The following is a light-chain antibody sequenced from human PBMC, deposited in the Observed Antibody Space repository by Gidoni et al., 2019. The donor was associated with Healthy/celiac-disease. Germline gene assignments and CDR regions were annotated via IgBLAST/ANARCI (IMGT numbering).Light chain of an antibody. Sequence: EIVMTHSPATLSVSPGERATRSCRASQSVSSNLAWYQQKPGQAPRLLIYGASTRATGIPARFSGSGAGTELTLTISSLQYEDFAVYYCQQYNNWPLTFXGXTKVEIK. CDR1: QSVSSN. V-gene: IGKV3-15*01. CDR2: GAS. CDR3: QQYNNWPLT. J-gene: IGKJ4*01.